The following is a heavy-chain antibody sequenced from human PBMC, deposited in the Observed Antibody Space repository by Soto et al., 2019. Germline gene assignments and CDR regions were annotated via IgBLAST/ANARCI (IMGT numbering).Heavy chain of an antibody. CDR2: VSAYNGDT. CDR3: ARGGQWDFLSDY. D-gene: IGHD1-26*01. CDR1: GYTFTSYC. Sequence: GSSVKVCCKASGYTFTSYCINWVRQAPGQGLEWMGWVSAYNGDTHYEQKLQGRVTLTTDTSTSTAYMELRSLRSDDTAVYFCARGGQWDFLSDYWGQGTLVTVSS. J-gene: IGHJ4*02. V-gene: IGHV1-18*01.